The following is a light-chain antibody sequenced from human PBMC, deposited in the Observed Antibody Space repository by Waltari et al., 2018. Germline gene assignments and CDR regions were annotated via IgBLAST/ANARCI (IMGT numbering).Light chain of an antibody. CDR1: SADLASYNL. CDR2: DAV. Sequence: QSPLTEPDSVSGSPGQTIPIPCTGSSADLASYNLLSWYQHHPAKAPKLMIYDAVKRPSGVSNRFSGAKSGTTASLIISGLQADDEADYYCCSYTGSSTSYGCVSGTKVTVL. J-gene: IGLJ1*01. V-gene: IGLV2-23*01. CDR3: CSYTGSSTSYG.